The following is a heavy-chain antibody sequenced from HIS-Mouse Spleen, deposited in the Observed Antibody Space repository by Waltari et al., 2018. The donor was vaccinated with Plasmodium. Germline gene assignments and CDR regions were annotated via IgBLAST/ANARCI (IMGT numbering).Heavy chain of an antibody. CDR3: AREDILTGYYNDYWYFDL. D-gene: IGHD3-9*01. J-gene: IGHJ2*01. V-gene: IGHV3-21*01. CDR2: ISSSSSYI. Sequence: EVQLVESGGGLVKPGGSLRLSCAASGFTFSYYRLNWVGQAPGKGLEWVSSISSSSSYIYYADSVKGRFTISRDNAKNSLYLQMNSLRAEDTAVYYCAREDILTGYYNDYWYFDLWGRGSLVTVSS. CDR1: GFTFSYYR.